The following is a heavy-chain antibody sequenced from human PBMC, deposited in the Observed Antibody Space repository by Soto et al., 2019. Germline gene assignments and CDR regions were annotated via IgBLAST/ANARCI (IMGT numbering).Heavy chain of an antibody. CDR3: ARVGGAFNDFWSGYRPDYYYMDV. CDR1: GGSISSYY. V-gene: IGHV4-59*01. D-gene: IGHD3-3*01. Sequence: SETLSLTCTVSGGSISSYYWSWIRQPPGKGLEWIGYIYYSGSTNYNPSLKSRVTISVDTSKNQFSLKLSSVTAADTAVYYCARVGGAFNDFWSGYRPDYYYMDVWGKGTTVTVS. J-gene: IGHJ6*03. CDR2: IYYSGST.